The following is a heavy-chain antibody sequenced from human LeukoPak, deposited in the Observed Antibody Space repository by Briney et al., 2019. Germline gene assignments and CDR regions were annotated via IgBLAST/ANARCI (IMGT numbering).Heavy chain of an antibody. CDR1: GYTFTSYY. CDR2: INPSGGST. J-gene: IGHJ6*02. Sequence: ASVKVSCKASGYTFTSYYMHWVRQAPGQGLEWMGIINPSGGSTSYAQKFQGRVTMTRDTSTSTVYMELSSLRSEDTAVYYCARDSKIIGGYCSGGSCYSPLYYYGMDVWAKGPRSPSP. CDR3: ARDSKIIGGYCSGGSCYSPLYYYGMDV. D-gene: IGHD2-15*01. V-gene: IGHV1-46*01.